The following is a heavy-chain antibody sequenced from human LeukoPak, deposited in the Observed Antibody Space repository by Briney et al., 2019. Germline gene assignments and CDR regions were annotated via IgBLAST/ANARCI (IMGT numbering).Heavy chain of an antibody. CDR1: GFTFSSYS. CDR3: ASQVAVATIIDY. CDR2: ISNSSSYI. Sequence: PGGSLRLSCAASGFTFSSYSMNWVRQAPGKGLEWVSSISNSSSYIYYADSVKGRFTISRDNAKNSLYLQMNSLRAEDTAVYYCASQVAVATIIDYWGQGTLVTVSS. J-gene: IGHJ4*02. V-gene: IGHV3-21*01. D-gene: IGHD5-12*01.